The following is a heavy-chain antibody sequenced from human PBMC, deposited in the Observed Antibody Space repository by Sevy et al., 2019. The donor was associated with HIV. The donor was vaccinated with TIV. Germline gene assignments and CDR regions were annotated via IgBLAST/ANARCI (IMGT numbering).Heavy chain of an antibody. Sequence: GGSLRLSCAVSGFTFSSHWMFWVRQAPGKGLVWVSHINSHGTITNYADSVKGRFAISRDITKNTIYLQMNSLRAEDTAVYYCARGQLLQFLEWPSYGLDVWGQGTTVTVSS. CDR1: GFTFSSHW. D-gene: IGHD3-3*01. J-gene: IGHJ6*02. CDR3: ARGQLLQFLEWPSYGLDV. V-gene: IGHV3-74*01. CDR2: INSHGTIT.